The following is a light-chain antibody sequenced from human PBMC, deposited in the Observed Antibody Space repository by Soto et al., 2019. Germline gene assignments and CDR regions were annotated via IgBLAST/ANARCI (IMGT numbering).Light chain of an antibody. CDR1: SSNFGAGYD. V-gene: IGLV1-40*01. CDR2: GNN. Sequence: VLTPPPSVSAAPGQRVTFSCTGSSSNFGAGYDVHWYQQLPGTAPKLLIYGNNNRPSGVPDRFSGSKSGTSASLAITGLQAEDEADYYCQSYDSILSGVVFGGGTQLTVL. CDR3: QSYDSILSGVV. J-gene: IGLJ2*01.